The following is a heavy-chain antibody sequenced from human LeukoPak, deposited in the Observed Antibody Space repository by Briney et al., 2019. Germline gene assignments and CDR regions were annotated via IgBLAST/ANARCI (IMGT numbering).Heavy chain of an antibody. V-gene: IGHV4-39*01. Sequence: TSETLSLTCTVSGVSISTSRYHWGWIRQPPGKGLEWIGSIYYSGSTYYNPSLKSRVTISVDTSKNQFSLKLSSVTAADTAVYYCARLKSLFAFDYWGQGTLVTVSS. CDR1: GVSISTSRYH. CDR3: ARLKSLFAFDY. J-gene: IGHJ4*02. D-gene: IGHD2-21*01. CDR2: IYYSGST.